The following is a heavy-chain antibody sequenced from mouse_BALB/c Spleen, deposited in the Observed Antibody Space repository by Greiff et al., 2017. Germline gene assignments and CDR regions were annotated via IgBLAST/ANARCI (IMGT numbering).Heavy chain of an antibody. Sequence: EVKVEESGGGLVQPGGSRKLSCAASGFTFSSFGMHWVRQAPEKGLEWVAYISSGSSTIYYADTVKGRFTISRDNPKNTLFLQMTSLRSEDTAMYYCARSDSSGPWFAYWGQGTLVTVSA. CDR1: GFTFSSFG. J-gene: IGHJ3*01. CDR2: ISSGSSTI. CDR3: ARSDSSGPWFAY. V-gene: IGHV5-17*02. D-gene: IGHD3-2*01.